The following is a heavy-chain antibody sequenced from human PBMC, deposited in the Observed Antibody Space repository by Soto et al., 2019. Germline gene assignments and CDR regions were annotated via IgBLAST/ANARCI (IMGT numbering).Heavy chain of an antibody. CDR1: GYTFTSYG. Sequence: ASVKVSCKASGYTFTSYGISWVRRAPGQGLEWMGWISAYNGNTNHAQKLQGRVTMTTDTSTSTAYMELRSLRSDDTAVYYCARSIAAAVDFDYWGQGTLVTVSS. CDR2: ISAYNGNT. V-gene: IGHV1-18*01. J-gene: IGHJ4*02. CDR3: ARSIAAAVDFDY. D-gene: IGHD6-13*01.